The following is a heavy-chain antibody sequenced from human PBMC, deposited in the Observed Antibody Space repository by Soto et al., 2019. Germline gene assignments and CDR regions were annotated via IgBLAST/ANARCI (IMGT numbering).Heavy chain of an antibody. CDR2: INAGNGNT. Sequence: GASVTVCCKASGYTFTSYAMHWVRQAPGQRLEWMGWINAGNGNTKYSQKFQGRVTITRDTSASTAYMELSSLRSEDTAVYYCARTFFTRGFNWFDPWGQGTLVTVYS. D-gene: IGHD2-2*01. CDR3: ARTFFTRGFNWFDP. CDR1: GYTFTSYA. V-gene: IGHV1-3*01. J-gene: IGHJ5*02.